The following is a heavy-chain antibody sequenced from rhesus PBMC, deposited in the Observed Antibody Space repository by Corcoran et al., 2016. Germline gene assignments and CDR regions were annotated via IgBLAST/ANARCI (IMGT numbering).Heavy chain of an antibody. CDR1: GYTFTDYY. CDR3: ARGVAAAGPVDY. V-gene: IGHV1S2*01. D-gene: IGHD6S26*01. Sequence: QVQLVQSGAEVKKPGSSVKVSCKASGYTFTDYYMHWVRQAPRQGLGWMGWINPYNGNTKYAQKFQGRVTRTRDTSTSTAYMELSSLRSEDTAVYYCARGVAAAGPVDYWGQGVLVTVSS. J-gene: IGHJ4*01. CDR2: INPYNGNT.